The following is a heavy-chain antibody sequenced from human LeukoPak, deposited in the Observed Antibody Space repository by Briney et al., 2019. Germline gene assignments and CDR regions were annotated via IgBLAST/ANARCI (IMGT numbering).Heavy chain of an antibody. CDR1: GDTFISYG. V-gene: IGHV1-18*01. CDR3: ASHKYCSSTSCYAFDI. J-gene: IGHJ3*02. Sequence: ASVKVSCKASGDTFISYGISWARQAPGQGLEWMGWISANNANTNYAQKLQGRVTMTTDTSTSTAYMELRSLRSDDTAVYYCASHKYCSSTSCYAFDIWGQGTMVTVSS. D-gene: IGHD2-2*01. CDR2: ISANNANT.